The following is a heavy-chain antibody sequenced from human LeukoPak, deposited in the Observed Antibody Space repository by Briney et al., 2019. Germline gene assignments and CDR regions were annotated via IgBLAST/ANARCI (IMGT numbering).Heavy chain of an antibody. CDR2: INTYNGNT. J-gene: IGHJ4*02. Sequence: ASVKVSCKASGYTFVNYGISWVRQAPGQGLEWMGWINTYNGNTNYAQNLQGRVTMTTDTSTTTVYMDLRSLRSDDTAVYYCARALVKYGNSGYHTFDHWGQGTPVTVSS. D-gene: IGHD3-3*01. CDR1: GYTFVNYG. CDR3: ARALVKYGNSGYHTFDH. V-gene: IGHV1-18*01.